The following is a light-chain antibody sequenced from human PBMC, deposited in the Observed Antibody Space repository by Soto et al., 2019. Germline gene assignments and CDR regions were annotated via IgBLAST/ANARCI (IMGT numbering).Light chain of an antibody. V-gene: IGKV4-1*01. J-gene: IGKJ4*01. CDR1: HRVLYSSNYKNY. CDR2: WAS. CDR3: QQYDSLPLA. Sequence: DIVMTQSPDSLAVSLGERATINCKSIHRVLYSSNYKNYLAWYQQKPGQPPKLLIYWASTRESGVPDRFSGSGSATDFTLTISSLQAEDVAVYYCQQYDSLPLAFGGGTKVEIK.